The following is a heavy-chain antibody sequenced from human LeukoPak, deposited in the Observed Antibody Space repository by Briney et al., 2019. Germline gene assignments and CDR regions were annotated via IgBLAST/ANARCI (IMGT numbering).Heavy chain of an antibody. V-gene: IGHV4-31*02. CDR1: GGSISNSGGFY. J-gene: IGHJ4*02. CDR2: ISYRGST. CDR3: ARISQSSGGFYY. D-gene: IGHD2-15*01. Sequence: SQTLSLTCSVSGGSISNSGGFYWSWIRQHPGNGLEWIGFISYRGSTYYNPSLKSRVSMSVDTSRSQFSLRLTSVTDEDTAVYYCARISQSSGGFYYWGQGSLVTVSS.